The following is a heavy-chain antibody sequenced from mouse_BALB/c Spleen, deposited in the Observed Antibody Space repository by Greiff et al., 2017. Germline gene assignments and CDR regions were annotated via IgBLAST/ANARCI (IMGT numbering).Heavy chain of an antibody. D-gene: IGHD4-1*01. CDR3: ARLDWEGAMDY. Sequence: VHVKQSGPELGKPGASVKISCKASGYSFTGYNMYWVKQSHRKSLEWIGYIDPYNGGTSYNQKSKGKATLTVDKSSSTAYMHLNSLTSEDSAIYYCARLDWEGAMDYWGQGTSVTVSS. CDR1: GYSFTGYN. CDR2: IDPYNGGT. V-gene: IGHV1S135*01. J-gene: IGHJ4*01.